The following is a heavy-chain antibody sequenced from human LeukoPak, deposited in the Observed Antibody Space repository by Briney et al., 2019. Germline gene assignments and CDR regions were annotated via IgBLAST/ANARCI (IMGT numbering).Heavy chain of an antibody. CDR1: GGSISTYY. D-gene: IGHD2-15*01. V-gene: IGHV4-59*01. Sequence: SETLSLTCTVSGGSISTYYWSWIRQPPGKGLEWIGYIYYSGSTKYNPSLKSRVTISVDTSKNQFSLKLSSVTAADTAVYYCARVHRYCSGGSCYLFDYWGQGTLVTFSS. J-gene: IGHJ4*02. CDR3: ARVHRYCSGGSCYLFDY. CDR2: IYYSGST.